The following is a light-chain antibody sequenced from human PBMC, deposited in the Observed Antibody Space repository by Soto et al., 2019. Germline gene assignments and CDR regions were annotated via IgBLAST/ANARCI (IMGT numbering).Light chain of an antibody. J-gene: IGKJ2*01. CDR2: AAS. V-gene: IGKV1-39*01. CDR1: QNIRNY. CDR3: QQIHSTSSYT. Sequence: DIQMTQSPSSLSASVGDRVTITCRASQNIRNYLNWYQQRPGKTPNLLVYAASNLRSGVPSRFSGSGSGTDFTLTISSLQPEDXGTYYCQQIHSTSSYTFGXGSXVDVK.